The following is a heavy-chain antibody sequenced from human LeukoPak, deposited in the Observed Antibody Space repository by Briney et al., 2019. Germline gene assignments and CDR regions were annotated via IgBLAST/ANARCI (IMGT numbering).Heavy chain of an antibody. J-gene: IGHJ4*02. CDR2: IYYSGST. D-gene: IGHD3-10*01. CDR3: ARAYYYGSGSYSGFGY. CDR1: GGSISSYF. V-gene: IGHV4-59*01. Sequence: PSETLSLTCTVSGGSISSYFWSWIRQPPGKGLEWIGYIYYSGSTNYNYNPSVKSRVTLSVDTSKKHFSLKLNSVTAADTAVYYCARAYYYGSGSYSGFGYWGQGILVTVSS.